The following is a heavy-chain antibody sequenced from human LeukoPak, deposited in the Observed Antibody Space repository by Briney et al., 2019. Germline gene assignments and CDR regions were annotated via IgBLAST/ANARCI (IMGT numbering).Heavy chain of an antibody. CDR3: ARGETGTTGTTLRSLNC. Sequence: SVKVSCKASGGTFSSYAISWVRQAPGQGLEWMGGIIPTFGTANYAQKFQGRVTITADESTSTAYMELSSLRSEDTAVYYCARGETGTTGTTLRSLNCWGQGTLVTVSS. V-gene: IGHV1-69*01. D-gene: IGHD1-1*01. J-gene: IGHJ4*02. CDR1: GGTFSSYA. CDR2: IIPTFGTA.